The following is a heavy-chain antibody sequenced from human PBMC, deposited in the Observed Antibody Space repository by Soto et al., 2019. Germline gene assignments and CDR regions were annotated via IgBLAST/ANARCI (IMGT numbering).Heavy chain of an antibody. D-gene: IGHD6-19*01. CDR1: GGSISSYY. Sequence: SETLSLTCTVSGGSISSYYWSWIRQPPGKGLEWIGYIYYSGSTNYNPSVKGRFTISRDNSKNTLYLQMNSLRAEDTAVYYCAKGAAVADPFDYWGQGTLVTVSS. V-gene: IGHV4-59*12. CDR3: AKGAAVADPFDY. CDR2: IYYSGST. J-gene: IGHJ4*02.